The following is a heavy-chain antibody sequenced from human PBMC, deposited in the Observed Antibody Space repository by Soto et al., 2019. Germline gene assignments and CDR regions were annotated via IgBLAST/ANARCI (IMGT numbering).Heavy chain of an antibody. J-gene: IGHJ6*02. V-gene: IGHV3-74*01. Sequence: GGSLRLSCAASGFTFSSFWMHWVRQAPGRGLVWVSRINNDGSSTAYADSVEGRFTISRDNAKSTLYLQVTSLRAEDTAVYYCARDPLIGNTDYGLDVWGQGTTVTVS. CDR2: INNDGSST. CDR1: GFTFSSFW. D-gene: IGHD2-21*01. CDR3: ARDPLIGNTDYGLDV.